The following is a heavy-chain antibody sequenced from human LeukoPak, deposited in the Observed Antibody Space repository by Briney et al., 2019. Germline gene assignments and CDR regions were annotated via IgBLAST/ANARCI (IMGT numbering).Heavy chain of an antibody. J-gene: IGHJ6*03. V-gene: IGHV3-23*01. CDR3: ANDLTIFAVVPQDYYYYYYMDV. D-gene: IGHD3-3*01. Sequence: GGSLRLSCAASGFTFSSYAMSWVRQAPGKGREWVSAISGSGGSTYYADSVKGRFTIARDNSKNTLYLQITSLRAEDTAVYHCANDLTIFAVVPQDYYYYYYMDVWGKGTTVTVSS. CDR2: ISGSGGST. CDR1: GFTFSSYA.